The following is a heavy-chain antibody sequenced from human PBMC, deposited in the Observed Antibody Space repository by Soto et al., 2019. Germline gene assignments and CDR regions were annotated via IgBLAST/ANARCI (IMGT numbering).Heavy chain of an antibody. CDR2: IYYSGST. CDR3: ARATIFGVVPPQFAP. V-gene: IGHV4-59*01. CDR1: GGSISSYY. D-gene: IGHD3-3*02. J-gene: IGHJ5*02. Sequence: PSETLSLACTVSGGSISSYYWSWIRQPPGKGLEWIGYIYYSGSTNYNPSLKSRVTISVDTSKNQFSLKLSSVTAADTAVYYCARATIFGVVPPQFAPWGQGTLVTVSS.